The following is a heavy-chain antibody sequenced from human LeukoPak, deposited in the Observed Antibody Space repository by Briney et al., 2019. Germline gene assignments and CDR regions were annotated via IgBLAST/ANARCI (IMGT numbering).Heavy chain of an antibody. CDR1: GFTFADYA. CDR2: ISWNSGSI. V-gene: IGHV3-9*01. J-gene: IGHJ1*01. CDR3: AKDHALITGTTNGYFQH. D-gene: IGHD1-7*01. Sequence: GGSLRLSCAASGFTFADYAMHWVRHAPGKGLEWVSGISWNSGSIGYADSVKGRFTISRDNAKNSLYLQMNSLRAEDTALYYCAKDHALITGTTNGYFQHWGQGTLVTVSS.